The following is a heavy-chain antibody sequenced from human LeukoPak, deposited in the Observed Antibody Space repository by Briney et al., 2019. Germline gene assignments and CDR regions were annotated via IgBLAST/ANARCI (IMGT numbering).Heavy chain of an antibody. Sequence: GRSLRLSCAASGFTFSSYGMHWVRQAPGKGLEWVAVISYDGSNKYYADSVKGRFTISRDNSKNTLYLQMNSLRAEDTAVYYCARAGVDILTGYSDYWGQGTLVTVSS. D-gene: IGHD3-9*01. CDR3: ARAGVDILTGYSDY. J-gene: IGHJ4*02. CDR2: ISYDGSNK. V-gene: IGHV3-30*03. CDR1: GFTFSSYG.